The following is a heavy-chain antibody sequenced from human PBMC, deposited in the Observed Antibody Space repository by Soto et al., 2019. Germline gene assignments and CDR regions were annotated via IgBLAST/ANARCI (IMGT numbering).Heavy chain of an antibody. V-gene: IGHV3-23*01. D-gene: IGHD3-3*02. J-gene: IGHJ6*02. CDR1: AFSFNNYA. CDR2: ISGSGGST. CDR3: AVHREWGSISPYEYYCIAF. Sequence: EEQLLESGGGLVQPGGSLRLSCAASAFSFNNYAMTWVRQAPGKGLEWVSVISGSGGSTSYGDSVKGRFTISRDNYKNTPYLQIDSLRAADTAVYYCAVHREWGSISPYEYYCIAFWGQGTTVTVSS.